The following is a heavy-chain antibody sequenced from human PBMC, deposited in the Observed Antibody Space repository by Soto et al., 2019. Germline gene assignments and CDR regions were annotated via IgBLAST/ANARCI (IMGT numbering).Heavy chain of an antibody. D-gene: IGHD2-2*01. Sequence: GGSLRLSCAASGFTFSSYAMSWVRQAPGKGLEWVSAISASGGSTYYADSVKGRFTISRDNSKNTLYLQMNSLRAEDTDVYYGAKDGVAAAMSSYYYYGMEGWGQGTTVTVCS. J-gene: IGHJ6*02. CDR3: AKDGVAAAMSSYYYYGMEG. CDR2: ISASGGST. CDR1: GFTFSSYA. V-gene: IGHV3-23*01.